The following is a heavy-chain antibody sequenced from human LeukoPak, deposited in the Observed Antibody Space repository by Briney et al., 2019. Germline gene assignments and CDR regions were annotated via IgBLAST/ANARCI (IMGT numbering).Heavy chain of an antibody. Sequence: GGSLRLSCVASTITLNYMTWVRQAPGKGLEWVSVIYSGGNAYYADSVKGRFTISRDNSKNTLYLQMNSLRAEDTAVYYCTLGHDFWGQGTLVTVSS. D-gene: IGHD1-26*01. CDR2: IYSGGNA. CDR1: TITLNY. J-gene: IGHJ4*02. CDR3: TLGHDF. V-gene: IGHV3-53*01.